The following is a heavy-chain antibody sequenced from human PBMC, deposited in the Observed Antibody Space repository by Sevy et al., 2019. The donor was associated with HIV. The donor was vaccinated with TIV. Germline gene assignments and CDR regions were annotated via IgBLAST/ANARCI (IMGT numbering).Heavy chain of an antibody. CDR2: FDPEGGET. CDR3: ARRAPYCSSTSCSRQYYFDY. CDR1: GYTLTELS. Sequence: ASVKVSCKVSGYTLTELSMHWVRQAPGKGLEWMGGFDPEGGETIYAQKFQGRVTMTEDTSTDTAYMELSSLRSEDTAVYYCARRAPYCSSTSCSRQYYFDYWGQGTLVTVSS. D-gene: IGHD2-2*01. J-gene: IGHJ4*02. V-gene: IGHV1-24*01.